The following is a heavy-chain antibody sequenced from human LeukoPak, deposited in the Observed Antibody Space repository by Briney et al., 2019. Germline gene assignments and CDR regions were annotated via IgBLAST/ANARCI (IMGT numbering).Heavy chain of an antibody. CDR1: GESFTTFY. V-gene: IGHV4-34*01. J-gene: IGHJ3*02. Sequence: SETLSLTCAVYGESFTTFYWGWIRQTPGKGLEWIGEINHTGSTNYNPSLKSRVTISIDTSKNQFSLKLSSVTAADTAVYYCARAGVTTLRAFDIWGQGTMVTVSS. CDR2: INHTGST. CDR3: ARAGVTTLRAFDI. D-gene: IGHD4-17*01.